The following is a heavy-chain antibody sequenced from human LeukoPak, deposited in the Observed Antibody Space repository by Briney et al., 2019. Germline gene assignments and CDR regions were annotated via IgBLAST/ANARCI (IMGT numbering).Heavy chain of an antibody. V-gene: IGHV5-51*01. D-gene: IGHD3-9*01. CDR2: IYPGDSDT. CDR3: ARPRDFDWYAFDI. J-gene: IGHJ3*02. Sequence: GESLKISCKGSGYSFTSCWIGWVRQMPGKGLEWMGIIYPGDSDTRYSPSFQGQVTISADKSISTAYLQWSSLKASDTAMYYCARPRDFDWYAFDIWGQGTMVTVSS. CDR1: GYSFTSCW.